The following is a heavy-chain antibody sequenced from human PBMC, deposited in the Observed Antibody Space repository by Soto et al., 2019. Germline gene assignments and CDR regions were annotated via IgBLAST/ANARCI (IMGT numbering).Heavy chain of an antibody. CDR3: ARGQWELPFYYYYGMDV. CDR1: GDSVSSNSAA. D-gene: IGHD1-26*01. J-gene: IGHJ6*02. Sequence: SPTLSLTCAISGDSVSSNSAAWNWIRQSPSRGLEWLGRTYYRSKWYNDYAVSVKSRITINPDTSKNQFSLQLNSVTPEDTAVYYCARGQWELPFYYYYGMDVWGQGXTVTVSS. CDR2: TYYRSKWYN. V-gene: IGHV6-1*01.